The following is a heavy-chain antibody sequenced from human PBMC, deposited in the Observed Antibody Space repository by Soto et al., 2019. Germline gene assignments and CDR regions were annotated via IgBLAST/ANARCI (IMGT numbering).Heavy chain of an antibody. J-gene: IGHJ2*01. CDR2: IFSNDEK. Sequence: QVTLKESGPVLVKPTETLTLTCTVSGFSLSNARMGVSWIRQPPGKALEWLAHIFSNDEKSYSTSLKSRLTIAKDPSKSQVVLTMTNMDPVDTATYYCARTPPGVATPPRRYFDLWGRGTLVTVSS. V-gene: IGHV2-26*01. CDR3: ARTPPGVATPPRRYFDL. CDR1: GFSLSNARMG. D-gene: IGHD5-12*01.